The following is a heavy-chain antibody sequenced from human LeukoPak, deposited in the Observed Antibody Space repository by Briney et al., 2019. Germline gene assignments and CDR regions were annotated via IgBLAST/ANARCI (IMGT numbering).Heavy chain of an antibody. J-gene: IGHJ4*02. Sequence: GGSLRLSCTASGFSFSGHWMHWARQLPGRGLVWVARISPTGSTTSYADSVKGRFTVSRDNAKNTLYLQVNNLRAEDTAVYYCARGPNSNWSGLDFWGQGTLLTVSS. CDR3: ARGPNSNWSGLDF. V-gene: IGHV3-74*01. CDR2: ISPTGSTT. D-gene: IGHD6-6*01. CDR1: GFSFSGHW.